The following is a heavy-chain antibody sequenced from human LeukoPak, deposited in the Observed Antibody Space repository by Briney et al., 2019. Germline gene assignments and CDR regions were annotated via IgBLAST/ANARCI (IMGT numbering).Heavy chain of an antibody. CDR3: AKDSVDTAIVPINYYYYSYIDV. V-gene: IGHV3-23*01. Sequence: GGSLRLSCAASGFTFSSYAMSWVCQAPGKGLEWVSAISGSGGSTYYADSVKGRFTISRDNSKNTLYLQMNSLRAEDTAVYYCAKDSVDTAIVPINYYYYSYIDVWCKGTTVTVSS. J-gene: IGHJ6*03. D-gene: IGHD5-18*01. CDR1: GFTFSSYA. CDR2: ISGSGGST.